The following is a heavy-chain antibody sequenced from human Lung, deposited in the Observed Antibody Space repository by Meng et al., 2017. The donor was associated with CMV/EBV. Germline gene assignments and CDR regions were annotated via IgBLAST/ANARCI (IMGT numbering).Heavy chain of an antibody. J-gene: IGHJ5*02. V-gene: IGHV4-39*01. Sequence: SXTLSLXCTVSGGPISSSDYYWGWIRQTPGKGLEWIGTIFYRGNTYYNPSLKSRVTISVDTSQNQFSLKLSSVTAADTVVYYCARHRDSSVHYFGWFDPWXQGTLVTVSS. CDR1: GGPISSSDYY. CDR3: ARHRDSSVHYFGWFDP. D-gene: IGHD3-22*01. CDR2: IFYRGNT.